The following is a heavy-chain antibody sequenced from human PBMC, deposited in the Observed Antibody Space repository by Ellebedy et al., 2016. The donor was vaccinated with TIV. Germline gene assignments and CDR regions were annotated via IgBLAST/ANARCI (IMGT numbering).Heavy chain of an antibody. Sequence: GGSLRLSXAPSGFTFSNYAMSWVRQAPGKGLEWVSAISGNGVNTYYVDSVKGRFTISRDNANNSLYLQMNSLRDEDTAVYYCARRRESYDLWNGYENAFDVWGQGTMVTVSS. CDR1: GFTFSNYA. J-gene: IGHJ3*01. V-gene: IGHV3-23*01. D-gene: IGHD3-3*01. CDR3: ARRRESYDLWNGYENAFDV. CDR2: ISGNGVNT.